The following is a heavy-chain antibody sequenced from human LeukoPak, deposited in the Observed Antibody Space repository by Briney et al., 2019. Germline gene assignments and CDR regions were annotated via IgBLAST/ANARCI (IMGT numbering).Heavy chain of an antibody. D-gene: IGHD5-18*01. CDR2: IYHSGST. J-gene: IGHJ3*02. Sequence: PSETLSLTCADSGGSISSGGYSWSWIRQPPGKGLEWIGYIYHSGSTYYNPSLKNRVTISVDRSKNQFSLKLSSVTAADTAVYYCARVDTAMVASDIWGQGTVVTVSS. V-gene: IGHV4-30-2*01. CDR1: GGSISSGGYS. CDR3: ARVDTAMVASDI.